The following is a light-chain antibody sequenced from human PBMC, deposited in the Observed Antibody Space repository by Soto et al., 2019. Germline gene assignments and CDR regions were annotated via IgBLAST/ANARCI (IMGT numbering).Light chain of an antibody. CDR1: SSDVGGYNY. CDR2: DVS. V-gene: IGLV2-14*01. J-gene: IGLJ1*01. CDR3: CSYTTSNTRQIV. Sequence: QSAQTQPASVSGSPGQSITISCTRTSSDVGGYNYVSWYQQHPGNAPKFIIYDVSNRPSGVSNRFSGSKSGNTASLTISGLQAEDEADYYCCSYTTSNTRQIVFGTGTKVTVL.